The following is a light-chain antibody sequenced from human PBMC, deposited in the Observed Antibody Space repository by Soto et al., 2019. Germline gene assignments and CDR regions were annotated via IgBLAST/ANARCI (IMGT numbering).Light chain of an antibody. Sequence: DIQMTQSPSPLSASVGDRVTITCRASQGISSYLNWYQQKPGKAPKLLIYAASSLQSGVPSRFGGSGSGTDFTLTISSLQPEDFATYYCQQSYSTPLTFGPGTKVDIK. CDR1: QGISSY. V-gene: IGKV1-39*01. CDR3: QQSYSTPLT. J-gene: IGKJ3*01. CDR2: AAS.